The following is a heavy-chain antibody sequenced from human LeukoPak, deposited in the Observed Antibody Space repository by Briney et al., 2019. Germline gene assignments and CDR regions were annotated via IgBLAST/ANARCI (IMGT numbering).Heavy chain of an antibody. Sequence: GASVKVSCKASGYTFTSYGISWVRQAPGQGLEWMGWISAYNGNTNYAQKLQGRVTMTTDTSTSTAYMELRSLRSDDTAVYYCARVRFLNGYSKYNWFDPWGQGTLVTVSS. CDR1: GYTFTSYG. D-gene: IGHD3-9*01. CDR2: ISAYNGNT. J-gene: IGHJ5*02. CDR3: ARVRFLNGYSKYNWFDP. V-gene: IGHV1-18*01.